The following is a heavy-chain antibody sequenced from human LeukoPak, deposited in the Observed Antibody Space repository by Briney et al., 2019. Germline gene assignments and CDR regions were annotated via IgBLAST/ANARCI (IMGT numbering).Heavy chain of an antibody. D-gene: IGHD2-21*02. Sequence: PSETLSLTCTVSGGSISSNSYYWGWIRQPPGKGLEWIGSIYYSGRTYYNPSLKSRVTISVDTSKNQFSLKLSSVTAADTAVYYCASPGPGGDRRYFDYWGQGTLVTVSS. CDR3: ASPGPGGDRRYFDY. CDR2: IYYSGRT. V-gene: IGHV4-39*07. J-gene: IGHJ4*02. CDR1: GGSISSNSYY.